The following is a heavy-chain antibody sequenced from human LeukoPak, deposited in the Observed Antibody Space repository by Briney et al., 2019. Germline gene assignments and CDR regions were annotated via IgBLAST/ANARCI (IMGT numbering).Heavy chain of an antibody. V-gene: IGHV3-30*18. Sequence: GRFLRLSCAASGFTFSSYGMHWVRQAPGKGLEWVAVISYDGSNKYYADSVKGRFTISRDNSKNTLYLQMNSLRAEDTAVYYCAKLAAMVISETFDYWGQGTLVTVSS. CDR2: ISYDGSNK. J-gene: IGHJ4*02. CDR1: GFTFSSYG. CDR3: AKLAAMVISETFDY. D-gene: IGHD5-18*01.